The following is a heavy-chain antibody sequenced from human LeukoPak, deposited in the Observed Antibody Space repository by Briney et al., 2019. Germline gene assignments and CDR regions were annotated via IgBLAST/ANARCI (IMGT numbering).Heavy chain of an antibody. J-gene: IGHJ6*02. V-gene: IGHV3-21*01. CDR2: ISSSSYI. Sequence: PGGSLRLSCAASGFTFSSYSMNWARQAPGKGLEWVSSISSSSYIYYADSVKGRFTISRDNAKNSLYLQMNRLRAEDTAVYYCARDIGTYYDILRRYGMDVWGQGTTVTVSS. D-gene: IGHD3-9*01. CDR1: GFTFSSYS. CDR3: ARDIGTYYDILRRYGMDV.